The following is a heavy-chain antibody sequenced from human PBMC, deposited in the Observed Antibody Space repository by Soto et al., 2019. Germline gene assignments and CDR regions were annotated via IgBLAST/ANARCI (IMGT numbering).Heavy chain of an antibody. CDR3: ARCYGDHQLPYYYYYMDV. CDR1: GGSISSYY. J-gene: IGHJ6*03. CDR2: IYYSGST. D-gene: IGHD4-17*01. V-gene: IGHV4-59*01. Sequence: PLVTLSLTCTVSGGSISSYYGSWIRQPPGKGLEWIGYIYYSGSTNYNPSLKSRVTISVDTSKNQFSLKLSSVTAADTAVYYCARCYGDHQLPYYYYYMDVWGKGTTVTVSS.